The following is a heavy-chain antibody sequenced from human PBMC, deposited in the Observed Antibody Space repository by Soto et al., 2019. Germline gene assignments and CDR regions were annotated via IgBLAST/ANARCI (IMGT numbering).Heavy chain of an antibody. CDR1: GGSISNYY. D-gene: IGHD2-15*01. J-gene: IGHJ4*02. CDR2: IYYSGSA. V-gene: IGHV4-59*01. CDR3: ARAGAATLSDF. Sequence: SETLSLTCTVSGGSISNYYCSWIRQPPGKGLEWIGYIYYSGSANYNPSLKSRVTISVDTSKNQFSLKLSSVTAADTAVYYCARAGAATLSDFWGQGTLVTVSS.